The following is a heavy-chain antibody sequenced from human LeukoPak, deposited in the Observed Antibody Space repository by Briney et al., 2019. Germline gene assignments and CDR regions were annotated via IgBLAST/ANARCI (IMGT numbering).Heavy chain of an antibody. V-gene: IGHV1-2*04. D-gene: IGHD3-10*01. CDR2: INPNSGGT. CDR3: ARDQRTMVRGVIIYYGMDV. CDR1: GYTFTGYY. Sequence: EASVKVSCKASGYTFTGYYMHWVRQAPGQGLEWMGWINPNSGGTNYAQKFQGWVTMTRDTSISTAYMELSRLRSDDTAVYYCARDQRTMVRGVIIYYGMDVWGQGTTVTVSS. J-gene: IGHJ6*02.